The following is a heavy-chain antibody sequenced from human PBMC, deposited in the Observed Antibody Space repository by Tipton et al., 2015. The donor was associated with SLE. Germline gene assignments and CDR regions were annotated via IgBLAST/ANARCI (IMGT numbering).Heavy chain of an antibody. V-gene: IGHV1-58*02. CDR3: AAIGRFVEGLSGFDP. D-gene: IGHD3-3*01. CDR1: GFTFTSSA. Sequence: QSGAEVKKPGTSVKVSCKASGFTFTSSAMQWVRQARGQRLEWIGWIVVGSGNTNYAQKFQERVTITRYMSTSPAYLELSSLRSEDTAWYHWAAIGRFVEGLSGFDPWGQGTLFTVSS. CDR2: IVVGSGNT. J-gene: IGHJ5*02.